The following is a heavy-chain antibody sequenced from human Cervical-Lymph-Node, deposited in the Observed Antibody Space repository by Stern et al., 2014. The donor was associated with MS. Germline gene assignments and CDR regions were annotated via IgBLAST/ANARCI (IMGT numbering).Heavy chain of an antibody. J-gene: IGHJ6*02. Sequence: VQLVESGGGLVQPGRSLRLSCAASGFTFDDYAMHWVRQAPGKGLEWVSGISWNSGSIGYADSVKGRFTISRDNAKNSLYLQMNSLRAEDTALYYCAKTYYYDSSGYYDPYGMDVWGQGTTVTVSS. D-gene: IGHD3-22*01. V-gene: IGHV3-9*01. CDR2: ISWNSGSI. CDR3: AKTYYYDSSGYYDPYGMDV. CDR1: GFTFDDYA.